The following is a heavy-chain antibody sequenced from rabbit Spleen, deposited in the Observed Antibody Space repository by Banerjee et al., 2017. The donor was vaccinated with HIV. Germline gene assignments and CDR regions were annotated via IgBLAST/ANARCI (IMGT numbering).Heavy chain of an antibody. J-gene: IGHJ4*01. CDR2: IGAGSGNT. D-gene: IGHD6-1*01. V-gene: IGHV1S45*01. CDR1: GFSFSSGYY. CDR3: ASAYSDVYFDL. Sequence: QEQLVESGGGLVKPGASLTLTCKASGFSFSSGYYMSWVRQAPGKGLEWIGCIGAGSGNTYYASWAKGRFTISKPSSTTVTLQMTSLTAADTATYFCASAYSDVYFDLWGQGTLVTVS.